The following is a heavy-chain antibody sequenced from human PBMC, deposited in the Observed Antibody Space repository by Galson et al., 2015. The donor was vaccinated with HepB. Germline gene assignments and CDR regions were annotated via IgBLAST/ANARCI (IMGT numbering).Heavy chain of an antibody. D-gene: IGHD1-26*01. CDR1: GYTFSSYY. CDR2: INPSGDST. J-gene: IGHJ4*02. V-gene: IGHV1-46*01. Sequence: SVKVSCKASGYTFSSYYMHWVRQAPGQGLEWMGIINPSGDSTIYAQKFQGRVTMTRDTSTTTVYMELSSLRSEDTSVYYCARGPPSGIYYYADFWGQGTLFAVSS. CDR3: ARGPPSGIYYYADF.